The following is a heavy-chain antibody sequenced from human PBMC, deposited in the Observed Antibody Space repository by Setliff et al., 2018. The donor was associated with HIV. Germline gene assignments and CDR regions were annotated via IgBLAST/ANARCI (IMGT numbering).Heavy chain of an antibody. CDR3: ATTVDIVTTDDF. J-gene: IGHJ4*02. D-gene: IGHD5-12*01. CDR1: GYSISSGCY. CDR2: MYHTGST. Sequence: PSETLSLTCAVSGYSISSGCYWGWIRQPPGKGLEWIGSMYHTGSTYYSPSLNSRFTISVDTSKNQFSLKLRSVSAADTAVYFCATTVDIVTTDDFWGQGILVTVSS. V-gene: IGHV4-38-2*01.